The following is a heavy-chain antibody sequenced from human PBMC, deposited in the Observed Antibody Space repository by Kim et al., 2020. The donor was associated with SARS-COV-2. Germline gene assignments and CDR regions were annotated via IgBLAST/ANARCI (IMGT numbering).Heavy chain of an antibody. D-gene: IGHD3-3*01. CDR3: ARDSPPGDFWSGYYTGDYYYYGMDV. CDR1: GFTFSSYS. J-gene: IGHJ6*02. CDR2: ISSSSSTI. Sequence: GGSLRLSCAASGFTFSSYSMNWVRQAPGKGLEWVSYISSSSSTIYYADSVKGRFTISRDNAKNSLYLQMNSLRDEDTAVYYCARDSPPGDFWSGYYTGDYYYYGMDVWGQGTTVTVSS. V-gene: IGHV3-48*02.